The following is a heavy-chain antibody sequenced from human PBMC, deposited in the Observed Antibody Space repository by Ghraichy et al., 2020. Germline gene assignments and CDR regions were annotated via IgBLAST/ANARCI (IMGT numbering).Heavy chain of an antibody. CDR3: ARGVRSTDYTTHWFDP. CDR2: IKSDSSAI. J-gene: IGHJ5*02. Sequence: GGSLRLSCEASGFTFSGFSMNWVRQAPGKGLEWVSYIKSDSSAIHYAASVKGRFTISRDNVRNSLYLQMNSLRDEDTAVYYCARGVRSTDYTTHWFDPWGQGTLVTVSS. CDR1: GFTFSGFS. V-gene: IGHV3-48*02. D-gene: IGHD4-11*01.